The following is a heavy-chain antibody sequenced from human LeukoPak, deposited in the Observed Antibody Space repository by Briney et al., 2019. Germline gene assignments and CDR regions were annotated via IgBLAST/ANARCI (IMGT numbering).Heavy chain of an antibody. CDR2: ISSSGSTI. Sequence: GGSLRLSCEASGFTFSGYYMSWIRQAPGKGLEWVSYISSSGSTIYYADSVKGRFTISRDNAQNSLYLQMNSLRAEDTAMYYCARGYSTSSFFDYWGQGTLVTVAS. V-gene: IGHV3-11*04. CDR1: GFTFSGYY. D-gene: IGHD6-6*01. CDR3: ARGYSTSSFFDY. J-gene: IGHJ4*02.